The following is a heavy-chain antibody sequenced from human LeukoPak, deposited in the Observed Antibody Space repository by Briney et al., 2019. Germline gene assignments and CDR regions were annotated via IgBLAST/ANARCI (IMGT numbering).Heavy chain of an antibody. D-gene: IGHD5-12*01. J-gene: IGHJ4*02. V-gene: IGHV4-39*01. Sequence: SSETLSLTCTVSGGSISSSSYYWGWIRQPPGKGLEWIGSIYYSGSTYYNPSLKSRVTISVDTSKNQFSLKLSSVTAADTAVYYCARQESEIVATLDYWGQGTLVTVSS. CDR3: ARQESEIVATLDY. CDR2: IYYSGST. CDR1: GGSISSSSYY.